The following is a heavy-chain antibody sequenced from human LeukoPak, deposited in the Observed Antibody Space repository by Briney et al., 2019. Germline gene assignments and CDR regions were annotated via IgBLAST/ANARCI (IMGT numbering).Heavy chain of an antibody. V-gene: IGHV4-59*11. Sequence: PSETLSLTCTVSGGSISSHYWSWIRQPPGKGLEWIGYIYYSGSTNYNPSLKSRVTISVDTSKNQFSLKLSSVTAADTAVYYCARLPWSGIDYYGSGSYGDFDYWGQGTLVTVSS. D-gene: IGHD3-10*01. CDR2: IYYSGST. CDR1: GGSISSHY. J-gene: IGHJ4*02. CDR3: ARLPWSGIDYYGSGSYGDFDY.